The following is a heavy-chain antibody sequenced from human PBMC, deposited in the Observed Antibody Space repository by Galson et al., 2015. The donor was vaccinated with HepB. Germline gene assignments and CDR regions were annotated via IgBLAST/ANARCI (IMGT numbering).Heavy chain of an antibody. D-gene: IGHD3-10*01. V-gene: IGHV1-18*01. CDR3: VRDLLYYSGIAY. Sequence: SVKVSCKASGYTFTSYGISWVRQAPGQGLEWMGWISADNGNTNYTQKFQGRVTMTTDTSTSTAYMELRSLRSDDTAVYYCVRDLLYYSGIAYWGQGTLVTVSS. CDR2: ISADNGNT. J-gene: IGHJ4*02. CDR1: GYTFTSYG.